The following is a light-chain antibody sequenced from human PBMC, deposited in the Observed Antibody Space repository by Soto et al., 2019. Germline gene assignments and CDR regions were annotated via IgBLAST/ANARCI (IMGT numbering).Light chain of an antibody. CDR2: EVS. J-gene: IGLJ3*02. V-gene: IGLV2-14*01. Sequence: QSALTQPASVSGSPGQSITISCTGTSSDVGGYNYVSWYQQHPGKAPKLMIYEVSNRPSGVSNHFSGSKSGNTASLTISGLQAEDEADYYCSSYTSSSPHWVFGGGTKVTVL. CDR1: SSDVGGYNY. CDR3: SSYTSSSPHWV.